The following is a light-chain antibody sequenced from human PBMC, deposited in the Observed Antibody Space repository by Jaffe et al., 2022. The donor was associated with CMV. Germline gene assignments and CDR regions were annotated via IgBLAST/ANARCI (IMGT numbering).Light chain of an antibody. V-gene: IGKV3-20*01. J-gene: IGKJ1*01. CDR3: QQYGSSPGT. CDR1: QSVSSNY. Sequence: EIVLTQSPGTLSLSPGERATLSCRASQSVSSNYLAWYQQKTGQAPRLLIYGASRRATGIPDRVSGSGSGTDFTLTISRLEPEDFAVYYCQQYGSSPGTFGQGTKVEIK. CDR2: GAS.